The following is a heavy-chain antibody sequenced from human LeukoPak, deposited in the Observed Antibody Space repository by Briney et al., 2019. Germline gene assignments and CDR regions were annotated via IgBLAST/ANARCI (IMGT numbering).Heavy chain of an antibody. D-gene: IGHD3-3*01. CDR2: INSDGSST. CDR3: ERDFARSLSPYYNFWPVSNPGY. J-gene: IGHJ4*02. Sequence: GGSLRLSCAASGFTFSSYWMHWVRQAPGKGLVWVSRINSDGSSTSYADSVKGRFTISRDNAKNTLYLQMNSLRAEDTAVYYCERDFARSLSPYYNFWPVSNPGYWGQGPLVTVSS. V-gene: IGHV3-74*01. CDR1: GFTFSSYW.